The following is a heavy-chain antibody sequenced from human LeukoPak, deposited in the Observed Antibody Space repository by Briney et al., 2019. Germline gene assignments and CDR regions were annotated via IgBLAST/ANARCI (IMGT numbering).Heavy chain of an antibody. Sequence: GASVKVSCKASGYTFTSYDINWVRQATGQGLEWMGWMNPNSGNTGYAQKFQGRVTMTRNTSISTAYMELSSLRSEDTAVYYCARGPGGSSSHYYYYYMDVWGKGTTVTVSS. D-gene: IGHD6-6*01. CDR2: MNPNSGNT. CDR1: GYTFTSYD. CDR3: ARGPGGSSSHYYYYYMDV. J-gene: IGHJ6*03. V-gene: IGHV1-8*01.